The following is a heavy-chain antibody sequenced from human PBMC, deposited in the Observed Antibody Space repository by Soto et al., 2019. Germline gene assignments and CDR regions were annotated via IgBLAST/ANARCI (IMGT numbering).Heavy chain of an antibody. V-gene: IGHV1-18*04. J-gene: IGHJ4*02. D-gene: IGHD2-8*01. CDR1: GYTFPNHG. CDR3: ARDLYPLAYYFDF. CDR2: ISGHNGNT. Sequence: GALVKVSCKASGYTFPNHGISWVRQAPGQGLEWLGWISGHNGNTKYAQRLKGRVTMTADTSTSTAYMELRSLRSDDTAVYFCARDLYPLAYYFDFWGQGTLVTVSS.